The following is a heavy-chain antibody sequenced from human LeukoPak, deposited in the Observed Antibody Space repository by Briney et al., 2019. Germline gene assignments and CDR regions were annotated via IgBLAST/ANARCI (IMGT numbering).Heavy chain of an antibody. V-gene: IGHV1-46*01. CDR3: VPRRAVGPTYLFDY. D-gene: IGHD1-26*01. J-gene: IGHJ4*02. Sequence: ASVKVSCNASGYTFTSYYMHWVRQAPGQGLEWMGIINPSGGSTSYAQKFQGRVTMTRDMSTSTVYMELSRLRSDDTAVYYCVPRRAVGPTYLFDYWGQGTLVTVSS. CDR1: GYTFTSYY. CDR2: INPSGGST.